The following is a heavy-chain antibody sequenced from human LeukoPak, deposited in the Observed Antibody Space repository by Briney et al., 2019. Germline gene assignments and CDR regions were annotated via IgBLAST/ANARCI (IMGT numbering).Heavy chain of an antibody. CDR3: AKDWWAARCVFDY. Sequence: QPGGSLGLSCAASGFTFSSYAMSWVRQAPGKGLEWVSAISGSGGSTYYADSVKGRFTISRDNSKNTLYLQMNSLRAEDTAVYYCAKDWWAARCVFDYWGQGTLVTVSS. CDR2: ISGSGGST. J-gene: IGHJ4*02. D-gene: IGHD6-6*01. CDR1: GFTFSSYA. V-gene: IGHV3-23*01.